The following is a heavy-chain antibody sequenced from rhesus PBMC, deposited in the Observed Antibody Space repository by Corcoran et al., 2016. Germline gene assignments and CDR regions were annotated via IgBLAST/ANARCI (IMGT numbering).Heavy chain of an antibody. CDR1: GFTFSSYR. CDR3: ARGVSGGVCPFDY. V-gene: IGHV3S42*01. CDR2: INSGGGST. Sequence: EVQLVESGGGLAKPGGSLRLSCAASGFTFSSYRMNRVRLPAGKGLEWISAINSGGGSTYYADSVKGRFTISRDNSKNTLSLQMNSLRAEDTAVYYCARGVSGGVCPFDYWGQGVLVTVSS. D-gene: IGHD2-39*02. J-gene: IGHJ4*01.